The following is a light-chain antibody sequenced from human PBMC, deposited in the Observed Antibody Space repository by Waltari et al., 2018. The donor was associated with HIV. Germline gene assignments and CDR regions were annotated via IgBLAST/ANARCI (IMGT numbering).Light chain of an antibody. Sequence: QSVLTQPPSVSGAPGQRVTISCTGSSPNIGAGYAVHWYQQLPGTAPKHLIYTNSNRPSGVPDRFSGSKSGTSASLAITGLQADDEAHYYCQSYDSSLSDSVVFGGGTTLTVL. CDR3: QSYDSSLSDSVV. CDR2: TNS. CDR1: SPNIGAGYA. J-gene: IGLJ2*01. V-gene: IGLV1-40*01.